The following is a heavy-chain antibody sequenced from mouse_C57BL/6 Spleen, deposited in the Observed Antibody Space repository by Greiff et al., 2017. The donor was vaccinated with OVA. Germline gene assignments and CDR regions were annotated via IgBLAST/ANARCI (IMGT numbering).Heavy chain of an antibody. J-gene: IGHJ1*03. CDR2: IDPSDSYT. CDR1: GYTFTSYW. V-gene: IGHV1-59*01. Sequence: VQLQQSGAELVKPGTSVKLSCKASGYTFTSYWMHWVKQRPGQGLEWIGVIDPSDSYTNYNQKFKGKATLTVDTSSSTAYMQLSSLTSEDSAVYYCARWGDGYYLDVWGTGTTVTVSS. CDR3: ARWGDGYYLDV. D-gene: IGHD2-3*01.